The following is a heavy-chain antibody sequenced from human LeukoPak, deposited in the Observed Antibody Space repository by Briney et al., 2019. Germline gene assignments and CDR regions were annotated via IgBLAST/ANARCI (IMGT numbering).Heavy chain of an antibody. CDR2: LTGYGGA. V-gene: IGHV3-23*01. D-gene: IGHD6-13*01. J-gene: IGHJ5*02. CDR1: GLSFTNYA. Sequence: PGGSLRLSCEASGLSFTNYAMMWVRQAPGNGLQWISTLTGYGGAYYADSGEGRFIISRDISKNTMFLQMYSLRAEDTAVYYCAKGAAAGKVDWFDPWGQGTLVTVSS. CDR3: AKGAAAGKVDWFDP.